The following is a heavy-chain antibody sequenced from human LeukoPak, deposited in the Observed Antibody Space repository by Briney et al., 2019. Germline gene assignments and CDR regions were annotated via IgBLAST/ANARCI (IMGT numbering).Heavy chain of an antibody. J-gene: IGHJ6*03. V-gene: IGHV4-38-2*02. CDR3: ARDMGSDYYMDV. Sequence: SETLSLTCTVSGYSISSGYYWGWIRQPPGKGLEWIGSIYHSGSTYYNPSLKSRVTISVATSKNQFSLKLSSVTAADTAVYYCARDMGSDYYMDVWGKGTTVTVSS. D-gene: IGHD6-25*01. CDR1: GYSISSGYY. CDR2: IYHSGST.